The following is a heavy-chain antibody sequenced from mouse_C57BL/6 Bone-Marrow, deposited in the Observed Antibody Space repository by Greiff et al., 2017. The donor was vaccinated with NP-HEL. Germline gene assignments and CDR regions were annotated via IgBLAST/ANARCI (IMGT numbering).Heavy chain of an antibody. CDR2: IWRGGST. Sequence: VQGVESGPGLVQPSQSLSITCTVSGFSLTSYGVHWVRQSPGKGLEWLGVIWRGGSTDYNAAFMSRLSITKDNSKSQVFFKMNSLQADDTAIYYCAKTQVATFHWYFDVWGTGTTVTVSS. V-gene: IGHV2-5*01. CDR1: GFSLTSYG. J-gene: IGHJ1*03. CDR3: AKTQVATFHWYFDV. D-gene: IGHD1-1*01.